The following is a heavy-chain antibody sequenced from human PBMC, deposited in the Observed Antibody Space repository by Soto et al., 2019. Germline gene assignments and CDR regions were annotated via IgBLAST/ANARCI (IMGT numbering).Heavy chain of an antibody. CDR1: GYTFTGYY. V-gene: IGHV1-2*02. CDR2: INPNSGGT. CDR3: ARGFVVPAASPSWFDP. D-gene: IGHD2-2*01. J-gene: IGHJ5*02. Sequence: ASVKVSCKASGYTFTGYYMHWVRQAPGQGLEWMGWINPNSGGTNYAQKFQGRATMTRDTSISTAYMELSRLRSDDTAVYYCARGFVVPAASPSWFDPWGQGTLVTVSS.